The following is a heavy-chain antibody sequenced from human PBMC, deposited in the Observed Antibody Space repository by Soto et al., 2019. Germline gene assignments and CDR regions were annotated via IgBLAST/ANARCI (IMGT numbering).Heavy chain of an antibody. CDR2: IYYSGST. CDR3: ARDRRGYCSGGSCYSGAFDI. D-gene: IGHD2-15*01. CDR1: GGSISSGGYY. V-gene: IGHV4-31*03. J-gene: IGHJ3*02. Sequence: SDTLSLTCTVFGGSISSGGYYWSWIRQHPGKGLEWIGYIYYSGSTYYNPSLKSRVTISVDTSKNQFSLKLSSVTAADTAVYYCARDRRGYCSGGSCYSGAFDIWGQGTMVTVSS.